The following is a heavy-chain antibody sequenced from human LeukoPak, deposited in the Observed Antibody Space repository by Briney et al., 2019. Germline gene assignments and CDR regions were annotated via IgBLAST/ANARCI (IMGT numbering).Heavy chain of an antibody. D-gene: IGHD3-10*01. CDR2: IIPILGIA. CDR1: GGTFSSYA. V-gene: IGHV1-69*04. Sequence: GASVKVSCKASGGTFSSYAISWVRQAPGQGLEWMGRIIPILGIANYAQKFQGRVTITADKSTSTAYMELSSLRSEDTAVYYCARGPYGSATDYWGQGTLVTVSS. CDR3: ARGPYGSATDY. J-gene: IGHJ4*02.